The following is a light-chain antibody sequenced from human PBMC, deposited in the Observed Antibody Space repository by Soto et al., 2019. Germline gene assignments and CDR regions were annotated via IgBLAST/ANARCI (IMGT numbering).Light chain of an antibody. CDR3: QQYESYPMT. Sequence: DGQMTQYPSTLSASVGDRVTITCRASQSISSWLAWYQQKPGKAAKLLISKASTLQTGVPRRFSGSGSGTEFTLTISSLQPDDFATYYCQQYESYPMTFGGGTKVEIK. CDR1: QSISSW. CDR2: KAS. J-gene: IGKJ4*01. V-gene: IGKV1-5*03.